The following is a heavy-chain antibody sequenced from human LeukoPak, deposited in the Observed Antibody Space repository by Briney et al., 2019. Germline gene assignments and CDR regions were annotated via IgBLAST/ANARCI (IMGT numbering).Heavy chain of an antibody. CDR2: ISTDSGETI. Sequence: GGSLRLSCAASGFTFDDYGMSWVRQAPGKGLEWVAYISTDSGETIYYADSVEGRFTISRDNAKNSLYLQMNSLRVEDTATYYCATLTGGRCSRTSCPYDYWGQGTLVTVSS. CDR3: ATLTGGRCSRTSCPYDY. J-gene: IGHJ4*02. CDR1: GFTFDDYG. V-gene: IGHV3-48*03. D-gene: IGHD2-2*01.